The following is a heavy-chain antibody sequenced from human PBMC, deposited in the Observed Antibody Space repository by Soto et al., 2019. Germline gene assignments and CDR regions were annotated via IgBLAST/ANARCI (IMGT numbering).Heavy chain of an antibody. CDR1: GYTFTNYT. Sequence: QVQFVQSGAEVKMPGASVKVSCKASGYTFTNYTVHWVRQAPGQGLEWMAIIYARGGSTSYAQNFPGRVTVTWDTSTSTVYLELNSLRSDDTAVYYCFRGGYDDYGKEGRYWGQGTLVTVSS. D-gene: IGHD5-12*01. V-gene: IGHV1-46*01. CDR3: FRGGYDDYGKEGRY. J-gene: IGHJ4*02. CDR2: IYARGGST.